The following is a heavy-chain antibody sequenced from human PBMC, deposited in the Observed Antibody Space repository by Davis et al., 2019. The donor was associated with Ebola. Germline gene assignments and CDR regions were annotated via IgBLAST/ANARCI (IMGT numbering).Heavy chain of an antibody. CDR2: ISGSGAYT. CDR1: GFTFSDYY. CDR3: ARLRGVRGFFYYFDH. J-gene: IGHJ4*02. Sequence: GESLKISCAASGFTFSDYYMGWVRQAPGRGLEWLSYISGSGAYTNDADSVKGRFTVSRDNADNSVSLNLNTLRTEDTAVYYCARLRGVRGFFYYFDHWGQGTLVTVSS. D-gene: IGHD3-10*01. V-gene: IGHV3-11*06.